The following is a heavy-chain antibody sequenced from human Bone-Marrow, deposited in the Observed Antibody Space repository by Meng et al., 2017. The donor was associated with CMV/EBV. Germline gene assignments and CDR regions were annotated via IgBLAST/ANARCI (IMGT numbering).Heavy chain of an antibody. J-gene: IGHJ5*02. V-gene: IGHV1-18*01. D-gene: IGHD6-6*01. CDR1: GYKVNSEG. CDR3: ARDSGAARPGWFDP. Sequence: GYKVNSEGISWVRRATGQGTEWRGGISVYNGNTNYAEKCQGRVNMTTDTSTNTDYMELRSLRADDTAVYFWARDSGAARPGWFDPWGQGTLVTVSS. CDR2: ISVYNGNT.